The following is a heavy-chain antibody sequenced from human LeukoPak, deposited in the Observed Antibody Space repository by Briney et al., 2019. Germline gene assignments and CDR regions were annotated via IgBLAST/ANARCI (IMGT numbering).Heavy chain of an antibody. CDR2: INPNSGGT. CDR3: ARSRFGYCSSTSCYRLFDY. D-gene: IGHD2-2*03. V-gene: IGHV1-2*02. CDR1: GYTFTGYY. Sequence: ASVKVSCKASGYTFTGYYMHWVRQAPGQGLEWMGWINPNSGGTNYAQKFQGRVTMTRDTSISTAYMELSRLGSDDTAVYYCARSRFGYCSSTSCYRLFDYWGQGTLVTVSS. J-gene: IGHJ4*02.